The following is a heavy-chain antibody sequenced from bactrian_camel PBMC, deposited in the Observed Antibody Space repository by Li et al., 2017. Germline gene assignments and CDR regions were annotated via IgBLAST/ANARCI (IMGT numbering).Heavy chain of an antibody. J-gene: IGHJ4*01. V-gene: IGHV3S57*01. D-gene: IGHD6*01. CDR1: GYTANTYC. Sequence: QVQLVESGGGSVETGGSLRLSCASSGYTANTYCMAWFRQAPGKEREGDASINNDGNPWYADSVKGRFTISKDNAMMTLYLQMNDLKPEDTAMYYCAIGGATPCTVRGGSMPYDYWGQGTQVTVS. CDR3: AIGGATPCTVRGGSMPYDY. CDR2: INNDGNP.